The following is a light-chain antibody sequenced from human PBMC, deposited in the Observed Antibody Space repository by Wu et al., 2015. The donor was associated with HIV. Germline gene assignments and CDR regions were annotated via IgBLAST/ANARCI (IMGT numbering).Light chain of an antibody. CDR2: AAS. CDR1: QGIRND. J-gene: IGKJ1*01. Sequence: IQMTQSPSSLSASVGDRVTITCRASQGIRNDLGWYQQKPGKAPNLLIYAASTLQSGVPSRFSGSGSGTDFTLTISSLQPEDVATYYCQKYNTAPWTFGQGTKVEMK. V-gene: IGKV1-27*01. CDR3: QKYNTAPWT.